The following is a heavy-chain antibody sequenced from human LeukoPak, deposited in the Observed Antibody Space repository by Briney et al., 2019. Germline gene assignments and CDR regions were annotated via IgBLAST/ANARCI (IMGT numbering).Heavy chain of an antibody. Sequence: SETLSLTCTVSGGSITDYYWSWIRQAPGKGLEWIAYISYSGSTSYNPSLRSRVTISVDTSKNLFSLNLSSLTAADTAVYYCVRHSGGTTYDYWGQGIQVTVSS. V-gene: IGHV4-59*08. CDR3: VRHSGGTTYDY. CDR1: GGSITDYY. CDR2: ISYSGST. J-gene: IGHJ4*02. D-gene: IGHD1-7*01.